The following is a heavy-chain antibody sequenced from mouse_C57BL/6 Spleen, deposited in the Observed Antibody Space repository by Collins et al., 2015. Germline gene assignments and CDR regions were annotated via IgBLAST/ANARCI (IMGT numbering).Heavy chain of an antibody. V-gene: IGHV1-82*01. CDR2: IYPGDGDT. J-gene: IGHJ4*01. D-gene: IGHD2-3*01. CDR1: GYAFSSYW. CDR3: ARIYDGYPYAMDY. Sequence: QVQLQQSGAELVKPGASVKISCKASGYAFSSYWMNWVKQRPGKGLEWIGRIYPGDGDTNYNGKFKGKATLTADKSSSTAYMQLSSLTSEDSAVYFCARIYDGYPYAMDYWGQGTSVTVSS.